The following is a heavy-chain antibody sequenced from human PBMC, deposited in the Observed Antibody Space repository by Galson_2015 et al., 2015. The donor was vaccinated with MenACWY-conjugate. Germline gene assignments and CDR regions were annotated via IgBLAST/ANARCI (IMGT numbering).Heavy chain of an antibody. D-gene: IGHD3-9*01. CDR2: ISGSGGST. CDR3: AKDLPYYDILSSFFDY. J-gene: IGHJ4*02. CDR1: GFTFSSHA. Sequence: SLRLSCAASGFTFSSHAMSWVRQAPGKGLEWVSAISGSGGSTYYADSVKGRFTISRDNSKNTLYLQMNSLRAEDTAVYYCAKDLPYYDILSSFFDYWGQGTLVTVSS. V-gene: IGHV3-23*01.